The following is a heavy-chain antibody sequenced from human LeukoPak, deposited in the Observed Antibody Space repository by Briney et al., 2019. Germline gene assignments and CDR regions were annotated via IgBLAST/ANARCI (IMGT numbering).Heavy chain of an antibody. Sequence: GGSLRLSCAASGFTFSSYSMNWVRQAPGKGLEWVSYISSSSSTIYYADSVKGRFTISRDNAKNSLYLQMNSLRDEDTAVYYCARGRVYCSGTSCYEDYWGQGTLVAVSS. CDR2: ISSSSSTI. D-gene: IGHD2-2*01. CDR1: GFTFSSYS. V-gene: IGHV3-48*02. J-gene: IGHJ4*02. CDR3: ARGRVYCSGTSCYEDY.